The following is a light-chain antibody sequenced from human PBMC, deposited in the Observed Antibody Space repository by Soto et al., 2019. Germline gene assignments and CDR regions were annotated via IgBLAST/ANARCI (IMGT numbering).Light chain of an antibody. CDR3: LQRRNWPWT. V-gene: IGKV3-11*01. CDR1: QSVNSY. CDR2: DAS. J-gene: IGKJ1*01. Sequence: EIVLTQSPATLYLSPGERATLSCRASQSVNSYLAWYQQKPGQAPRLLIYDASNRATGIPARFSGSGSGTDFTLTISSLEPEDFEVYYCLQRRNWPWTFGQGTKVPIK.